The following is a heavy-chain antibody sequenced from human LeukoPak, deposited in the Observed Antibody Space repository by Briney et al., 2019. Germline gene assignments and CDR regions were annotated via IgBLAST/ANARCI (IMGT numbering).Heavy chain of an antibody. D-gene: IGHD2-2*01. CDR1: GFTFSSYA. V-gene: IGHV3-23*01. Sequence: GGSLRLSCAASGFTFSSYAMSWVRQAPGKGLEWVSAISGSGGSTYYADSVKGRFTISRDNSKNTQYLQMNSLRAEDTAVYYCATLVVPAAPIGSDFDYWGQGTLVTVSS. J-gene: IGHJ4*02. CDR2: ISGSGGST. CDR3: ATLVVPAAPIGSDFDY.